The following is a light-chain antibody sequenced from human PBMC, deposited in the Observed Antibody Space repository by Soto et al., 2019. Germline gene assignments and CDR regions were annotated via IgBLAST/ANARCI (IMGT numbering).Light chain of an antibody. Sequence: EIVMTQSPVALSVSPGERATLSCRASQAIRSDLAWYQQKPGQAPRLLISDVSTRATGIPARFNGSGSGTEFTLAISSLQFEDFAVYYCQQYYNTPWTFGQGTKVEIK. CDR3: QQYYNTPWT. CDR1: QAIRSD. V-gene: IGKV3-15*01. J-gene: IGKJ1*01. CDR2: DVS.